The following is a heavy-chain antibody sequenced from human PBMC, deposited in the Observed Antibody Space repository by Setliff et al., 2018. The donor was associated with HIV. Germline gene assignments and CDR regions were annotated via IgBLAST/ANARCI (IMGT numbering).Heavy chain of an antibody. V-gene: IGHV1-46*01. D-gene: IGHD1-26*01. Sequence: ASVKVSCKVSGYTLTELSMHWVRQAPGQGLEWMGIINPSDGSTSYAQKFQGRITMTRDTSTSTVYLELSSLRSEDTAVYYCARRKGATTNAFDIWGQGTMVTVSS. CDR1: GYTLTELS. CDR2: INPSDGST. J-gene: IGHJ3*02. CDR3: ARRKGATTNAFDI.